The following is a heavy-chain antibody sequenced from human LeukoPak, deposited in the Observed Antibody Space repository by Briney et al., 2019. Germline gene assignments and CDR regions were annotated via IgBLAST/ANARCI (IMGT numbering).Heavy chain of an antibody. CDR3: ARDPPDTAMVTPSFDY. V-gene: IGHV4-59*12. CDR1: GGSISSYY. CDR2: IYYSGST. D-gene: IGHD5-18*01. J-gene: IGHJ4*02. Sequence: SETLSLTCTVSGGSISSYYWSWIRQPPGKGLEWIGYIYYSGSTNYNPSLKSRVTISVGTSKNQFSLKLSSVTAADTAVYYCARDPPDTAMVTPSFDYWGQGTLVTVSS.